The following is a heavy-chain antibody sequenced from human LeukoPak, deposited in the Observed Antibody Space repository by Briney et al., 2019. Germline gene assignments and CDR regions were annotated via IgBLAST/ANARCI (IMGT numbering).Heavy chain of an antibody. J-gene: IGHJ4*02. CDR1: GFTFSSYA. D-gene: IGHD2-8*01. V-gene: IGHV3-64*01. CDR3: ARVGSTNGVWNLFDY. CDR2: ISSNVGST. Sequence: GGSLRLSCAASGFTFSSYAMHWVRQAPGKGLEYVSAISSNVGSTYYANSVKGRFTISRDNSKNTLYLQMGSLRAEDMAVYYCARVGSTNGVWNLFDYWGQGTLVTVSS.